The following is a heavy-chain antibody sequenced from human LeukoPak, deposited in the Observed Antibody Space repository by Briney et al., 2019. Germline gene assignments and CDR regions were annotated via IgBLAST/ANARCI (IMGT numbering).Heavy chain of an antibody. CDR2: INPGGVST. CDR3: ARDEAGYNFDY. D-gene: IGHD5-24*01. Sequence: ASVKVSSKASGYTFTSYYMHLVRQAPGPGLEGRGIINPGGVSTSYAQKFQRRVTITRDLSTSTVYMELRSLSSEETAVYYCARDEAGYNFDYWGQGTLVTVSS. J-gene: IGHJ4*02. V-gene: IGHV1-46*01. CDR1: GYTFTSYY.